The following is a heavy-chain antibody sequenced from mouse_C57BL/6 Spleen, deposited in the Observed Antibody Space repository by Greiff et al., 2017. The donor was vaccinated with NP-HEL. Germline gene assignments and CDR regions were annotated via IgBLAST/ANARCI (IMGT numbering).Heavy chain of an antibody. Sequence: VQLKESGPGLVQPSQSLSITCTVSGFSLTSYGVHWVRQSPGKGLEWLGVIWRGGSTDYNAAFMSRLSITKDNSKSQVFFKMNRLQADDTAIYYCAVYYGPERYAMDYWGQGTSVTVSS. D-gene: IGHD2-1*01. V-gene: IGHV2-5*01. CDR2: IWRGGST. J-gene: IGHJ4*01. CDR3: AVYYGPERYAMDY. CDR1: GFSLTSYG.